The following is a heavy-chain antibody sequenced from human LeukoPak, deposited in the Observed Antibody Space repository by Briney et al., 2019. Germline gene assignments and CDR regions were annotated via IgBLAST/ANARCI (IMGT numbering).Heavy chain of an antibody. Sequence: PGGSLRLSCAVSGFTVSSDYMSWVRQAPGKGLEWVSVMYSGGSTYYADSVKGRFTISRDNSKNTLYLQMNSLRAEDTVVYYCVRHDWFDPWGRGTRVTVSS. CDR2: MYSGGST. CDR3: VRHDWFDP. CDR1: GFTVSSDY. V-gene: IGHV3-66*04. J-gene: IGHJ5*02.